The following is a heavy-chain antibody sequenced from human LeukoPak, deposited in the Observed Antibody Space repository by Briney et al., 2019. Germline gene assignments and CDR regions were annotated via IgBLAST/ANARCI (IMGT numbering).Heavy chain of an antibody. D-gene: IGHD6-19*01. J-gene: IGHJ3*02. V-gene: IGHV4-59*08. CDR2: IYYSGST. Sequence: SETLSLTCTVSGGSISSYYWSCIRQPPGKGLEWIGYIYYSGSTNYNPSLKSRVTISVDTSKNQFSLKLSSVTAADTAVYYCGRPYSSGWRLVFHIWGQGTMVTVFS. CDR3: GRPYSSGWRLVFHI. CDR1: GGSISSYY.